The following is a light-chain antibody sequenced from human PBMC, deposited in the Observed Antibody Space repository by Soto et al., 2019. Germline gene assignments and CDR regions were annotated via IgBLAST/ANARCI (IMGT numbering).Light chain of an antibody. Sequence: QSALTQHASVSGSPGQSITISCTGTNGDVGSYDLVSWYQRYPGEAPKLIIYEVNKRPSGISNRFSGSKSGNTASLTISGLQAEDEAEYDCCSYAGSNSLIFGGGTQLTVL. CDR1: NGDVGSYDL. CDR3: CSYAGSNSLI. CDR2: EVN. V-gene: IGLV2-23*02. J-gene: IGLJ2*01.